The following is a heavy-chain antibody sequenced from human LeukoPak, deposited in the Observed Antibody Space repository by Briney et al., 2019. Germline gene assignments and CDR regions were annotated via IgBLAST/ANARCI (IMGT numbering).Heavy chain of an antibody. J-gene: IGHJ5*02. CDR3: ARLTGYSSESWFDP. CDR1: GGSISTYY. CDR2: IHYSGST. Sequence: SETLSLTCTVSGGSISTYYWSWIRQPPGKGLEWIGYIHYSGSTNYKASLKSRVSISVDTSKNQFSLKLSSVTAADTAVYYCARLTGYSSESWFDPWGQGTLVTVSS. V-gene: IGHV4-59*01. D-gene: IGHD3-9*01.